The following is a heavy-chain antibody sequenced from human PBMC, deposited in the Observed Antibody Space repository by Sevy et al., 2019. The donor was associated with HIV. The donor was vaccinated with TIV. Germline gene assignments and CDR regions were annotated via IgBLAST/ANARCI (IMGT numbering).Heavy chain of an antibody. V-gene: IGHV4-34*01. CDR1: GGSFSGYY. CDR3: ARGRPSMVRGVITPGWFDP. CDR2: INQSGST. Sequence: SETLSLTCAVYGGSFSGYYWSWIRQPPGKGLEWIGEINQSGSTNYNPSLKSRVTISVDTSKNQFSLKLSSVTAADTAVYYCARGRPSMVRGVITPGWFDPWGQGTLVTVSS. D-gene: IGHD3-10*01. J-gene: IGHJ5*02.